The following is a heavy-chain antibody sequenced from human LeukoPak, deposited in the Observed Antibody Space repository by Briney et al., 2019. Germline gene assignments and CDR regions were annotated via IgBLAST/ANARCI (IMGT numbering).Heavy chain of an antibody. CDR3: ARGARYDFWSGYSFDY. V-gene: IGHV4-30-4*08. CDR2: IYYSGST. Sequence: SQTLSLTCTVSGGSISSGGYYWSWIRQPPGKGLEWIGYIYYSGSTYYNPSLKSRVTISVDTSKNQFSLKLSSVTAADTAVYYCARGARYDFWSGYSFDYWGQGTLVTVSS. D-gene: IGHD3-3*01. J-gene: IGHJ4*02. CDR1: GGSISSGGYY.